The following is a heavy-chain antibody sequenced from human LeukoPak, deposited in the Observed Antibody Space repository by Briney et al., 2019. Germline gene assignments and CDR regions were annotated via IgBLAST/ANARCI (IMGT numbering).Heavy chain of an antibody. V-gene: IGHV3-21*01. Sequence: GVSLRLSCAASGFTFSSYSMHWVRQAPGKGLEWVSSIGTSANYIYYADSVRGRFTISRDNAKNSLYLQMNTLRVEDTAVYYCAKDIRPVVVAATPSGYFDLWGRGTLVTVSS. CDR3: AKDIRPVVVAATPSGYFDL. CDR1: GFTFSSYS. CDR2: IGTSANYI. D-gene: IGHD2-15*01. J-gene: IGHJ2*01.